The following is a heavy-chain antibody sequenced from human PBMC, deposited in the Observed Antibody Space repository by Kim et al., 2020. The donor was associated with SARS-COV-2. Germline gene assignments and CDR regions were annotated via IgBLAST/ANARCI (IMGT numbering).Heavy chain of an antibody. Sequence: SETLSLTCTVSGGSISSYYWSWIRQPAGKGLEWIGRIYTSGSTNYNPSLKSRVTMSVDTSKNQFSLKLSSVTAADTAVYYCARAPDRYCSSTSCQDFDYWGQGTLVTVSS. CDR1: GGSISSYY. CDR2: IYTSGST. J-gene: IGHJ4*02. D-gene: IGHD2-2*01. V-gene: IGHV4-4*07. CDR3: ARAPDRYCSSTSCQDFDY.